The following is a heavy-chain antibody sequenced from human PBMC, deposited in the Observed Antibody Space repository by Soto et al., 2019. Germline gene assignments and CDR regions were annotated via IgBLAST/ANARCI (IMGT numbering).Heavy chain of an antibody. D-gene: IGHD6-6*01. CDR3: ARGRPRRVLGRLSSSMGIIDY. CDR1: GGSFSGYY. Sequence: PWETLSLTCAVYGGSFSGYYWSWIRQPPGKGLEWIGEINHSGSTNYNPSLKSRVTISVDTSKNQFSLKLSSVTAADTAVYYCARGRPRRVLGRLSSSMGIIDYWGQGTLVTVSS. CDR2: INHSGST. V-gene: IGHV4-34*01. J-gene: IGHJ4*01.